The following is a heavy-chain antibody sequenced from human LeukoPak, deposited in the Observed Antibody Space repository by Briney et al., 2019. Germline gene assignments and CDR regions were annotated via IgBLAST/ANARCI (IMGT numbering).Heavy chain of an antibody. CDR3: ARKGLRIAGFDP. D-gene: IGHD1-26*01. Sequence: GGSLRLSCAASGFTFSSYEMNWVRQAPGKGLEWVSYISSSGSTIYYADSVKGRFTISRDNAKNSLYLQMNSLRAEDTAVYYCARKGLRIAGFDPWGWGTLVTVSS. V-gene: IGHV3-48*03. CDR1: GFTFSSYE. J-gene: IGHJ5*02. CDR2: ISSSGSTI.